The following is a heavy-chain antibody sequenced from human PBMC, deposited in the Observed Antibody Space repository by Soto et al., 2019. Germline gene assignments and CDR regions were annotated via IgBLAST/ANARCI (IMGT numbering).Heavy chain of an antibody. J-gene: IGHJ4*02. Sequence: SETLSLTCTVSGGSISSYYWSWIRQPPGKGLEWIGYIYYSGSTNYNPSLKSRVTISVDTSKNQFSLKLSSVTAADTAVYYCVRVGVAVDYYFDYWGQGTLVTVSS. V-gene: IGHV4-59*01. D-gene: IGHD6-19*01. CDR1: GGSISSYY. CDR2: IYYSGST. CDR3: VRVGVAVDYYFDY.